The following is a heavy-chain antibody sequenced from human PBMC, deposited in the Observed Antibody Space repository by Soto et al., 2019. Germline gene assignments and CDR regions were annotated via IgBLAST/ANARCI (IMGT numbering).Heavy chain of an antibody. D-gene: IGHD3-16*01. CDR2: IIPIFGTA. J-gene: IGHJ6*02. V-gene: IGHV1-69*05. CDR3: ARGQEVWFNAGPLGLHDLDV. CDR1: GGTFSSYA. Sequence: SVKVSCKASGGTFSSYAISWVRQAPGQGLEWMGGIIPIFGTANYAQKFQGRVTITTDDSTNTAYMELSSLRSEDTAVYYCARGQEVWFNAGPLGLHDLDVWGQGTTVTVSS.